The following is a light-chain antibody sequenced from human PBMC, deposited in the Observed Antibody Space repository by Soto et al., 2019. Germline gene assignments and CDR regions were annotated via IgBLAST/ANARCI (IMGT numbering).Light chain of an antibody. Sequence: IVLTQSPATLSVSPWERATLSCRASQTVNTYLAWYQHKPGQAPRLLIYGASTRATGIPARFSGSGSGTEFTLTISSLQSEDFAIYYCQQYNNYPPITFGQGTRLEIK. CDR1: QTVNTY. CDR3: QQYNNYPPIT. CDR2: GAS. J-gene: IGKJ5*01. V-gene: IGKV3D-15*01.